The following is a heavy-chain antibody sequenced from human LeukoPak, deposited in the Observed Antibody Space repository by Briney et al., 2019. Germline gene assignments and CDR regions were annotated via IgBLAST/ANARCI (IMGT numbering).Heavy chain of an antibody. D-gene: IGHD6-13*01. CDR3: ARHLKIRSIAAVGY. J-gene: IGHJ4*02. V-gene: IGHV4-39*01. Sequence: SETLSLTCTVSGGSISSSSNYWGWIRQPPGKGLEWFGSIFYSGNTYYNSSLKSRVTISVDTSKNQFSLKLSSVTAADTAVYYCARHLKIRSIAAVGYWGQGILVTVSS. CDR2: IFYSGNT. CDR1: GGSISSSSNY.